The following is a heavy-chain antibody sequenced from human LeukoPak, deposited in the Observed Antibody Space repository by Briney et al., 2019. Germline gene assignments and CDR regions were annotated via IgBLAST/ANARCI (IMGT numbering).Heavy chain of an antibody. CDR3: ARPGAARPYYYYMDV. CDR2: IYYSGST. J-gene: IGHJ6*03. V-gene: IGHV4-39*07. CDR1: GGSTSSSSYY. Sequence: SETLSLTCTVSGGSTSSSSYYWGWIRQPPGKGLEWIGSIYYSGSTYYNPSLKSRVTISVDTSKNQFSLKLSSVTAADTAVYYCARPGAARPYYYYMDVWGEGTTVTVSS. D-gene: IGHD6-6*01.